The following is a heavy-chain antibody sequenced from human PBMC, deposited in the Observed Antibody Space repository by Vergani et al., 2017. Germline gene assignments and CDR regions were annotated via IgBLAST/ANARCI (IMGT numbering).Heavy chain of an antibody. Sequence: QVQLVQSGAEVKKPGASVKVSCKVSGYTLTELSMHWVRQAPGKGLEWMGGFDPEDGETIYAQKFQGRVTMTEDTSTDTAYMEVSSLGSEDTAVYYCATEYHDYVWGSYRMDYFDYWGQGTLVTVSS. CDR1: GYTLTELS. D-gene: IGHD3-16*02. CDR2: FDPEDGET. V-gene: IGHV1-24*01. J-gene: IGHJ4*02. CDR3: ATEYHDYVWGSYRMDYFDY.